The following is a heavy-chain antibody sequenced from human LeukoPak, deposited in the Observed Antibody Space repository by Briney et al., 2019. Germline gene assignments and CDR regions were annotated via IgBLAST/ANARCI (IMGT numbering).Heavy chain of an antibody. CDR1: GGSISSSSYY. Sequence: SETLSLTCTVSGGSISSSSYYWGWIRQPPGKGLEWIGSIYYSGSTYYNPSLKSRVTISVDTSKNQFSLKLSSVTAADTAVYYCAGYVLGYYYYMDVWGKGTTVTAS. J-gene: IGHJ6*03. D-gene: IGHD3-3*02. CDR2: IYYSGST. CDR3: AGYVLGYYYYMDV. V-gene: IGHV4-39*01.